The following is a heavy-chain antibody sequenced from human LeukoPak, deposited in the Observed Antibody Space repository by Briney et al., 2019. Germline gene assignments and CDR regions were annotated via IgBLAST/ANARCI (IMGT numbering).Heavy chain of an antibody. J-gene: IGHJ4*02. CDR3: ANEVMVRGVWYFDY. Sequence: PGGSLRLSCAASGFTVSSNYMSWVRQAPGKGLEWVSVIYSGGSTYYADSVKGRFTISRDNSKNTLYLQMNSLRAEDTAVYYCANEVMVRGVWYFDYWGQETLVTVSS. CDR2: IYSGGST. D-gene: IGHD3-10*01. CDR1: GFTVSSNY. V-gene: IGHV3-66*01.